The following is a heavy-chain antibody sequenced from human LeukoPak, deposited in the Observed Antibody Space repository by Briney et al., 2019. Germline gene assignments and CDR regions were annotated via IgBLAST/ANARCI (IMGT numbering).Heavy chain of an antibody. CDR1: GGSISSYY. D-gene: IGHD1-1*01. V-gene: IGHV4-59*01. CDR2: IYYSGST. J-gene: IGHJ6*02. Sequence: PSENLSLTCTGSGGSISSYYWSWIRQPPGKGLEWIGYIYYSGSTNYNPSLKSRVTISVDTSKNQFSLKLSSVTAADTAVYYCARVTARLRENNGMDVWGQGTTVTVSS. CDR3: ARVTARLRENNGMDV.